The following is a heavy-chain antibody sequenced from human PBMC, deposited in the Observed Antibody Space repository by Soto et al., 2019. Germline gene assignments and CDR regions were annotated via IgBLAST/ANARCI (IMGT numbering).Heavy chain of an antibody. CDR2: ISGSGGST. V-gene: IGHV3-23*01. D-gene: IGHD3-3*01. J-gene: IGHJ4*02. CDR3: AKPVTISPGPDY. Sequence: EVQLLESGGGLVQPGGSLRLSCAASGFTVSSYAMSGVRQAPGKGLEWVSAISGSGGSTYYADSVKGRFTISRDNSKNTLYLQMNSLRAEDTAVYYCAKPVTISPGPDYWGQGTLVTVSS. CDR1: GFTVSSYA.